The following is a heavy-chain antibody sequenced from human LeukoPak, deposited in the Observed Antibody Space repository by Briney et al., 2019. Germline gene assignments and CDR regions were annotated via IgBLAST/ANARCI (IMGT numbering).Heavy chain of an antibody. D-gene: IGHD3-10*01. CDR3: ARKYGSGSYYYMDV. J-gene: IGHJ6*03. V-gene: IGHV3-21*05. CDR2: ISSSSSYI. CDR1: GFTFSSYE. Sequence: RGSLRLSCAASGFTFSSYEMNWVRQAPGKGLEWVSYISSSSSYIYYADSVKGRFTISRDNAKNSLYLQMNSLRAEDTAVYYCARKYGSGSYYYMDVWGKGTTVTVSS.